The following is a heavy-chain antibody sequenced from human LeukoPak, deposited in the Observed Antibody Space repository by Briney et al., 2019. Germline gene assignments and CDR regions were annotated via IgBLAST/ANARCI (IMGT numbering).Heavy chain of an antibody. Sequence: ASVKVSCKASGGTFSSYAISWVRQAPGQGLEWMGWISAYNGNPNYAQKLQGRVTVTTDTSTSTAFMELRSLRSDDTAVYFCARVSASGYCTTTSCARNNWLDSWGQGTLVTVSS. CDR1: GGTFSSYA. D-gene: IGHD2-2*03. V-gene: IGHV1-18*01. J-gene: IGHJ5*01. CDR2: ISAYNGNP. CDR3: ARVSASGYCTTTSCARNNWLDS.